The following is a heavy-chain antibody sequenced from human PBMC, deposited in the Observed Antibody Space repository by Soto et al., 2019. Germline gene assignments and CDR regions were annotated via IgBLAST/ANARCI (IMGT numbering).Heavy chain of an antibody. D-gene: IGHD3-10*01. CDR3: ARDSPGGDWFDP. V-gene: IGHV3-74*01. CDR2: INSDGSST. J-gene: IGHJ5*02. Sequence: VQLVESGGGLVQPGGSLRLSCAASGFTFSSYWMHWVRQAPGKGLVWVSRINSDGSSTSYADSVKGRFTISRDNAKSTLYLQMNSLRAEDTAVYYCARDSPGGDWFDPWGQGTLVTVSS. CDR1: GFTFSSYW.